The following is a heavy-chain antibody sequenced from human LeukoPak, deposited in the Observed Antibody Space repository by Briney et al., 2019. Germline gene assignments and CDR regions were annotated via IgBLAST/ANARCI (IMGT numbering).Heavy chain of an antibody. J-gene: IGHJ3*02. V-gene: IGHV4-31*03. CDR1: GGSISSGGYY. Sequence: SETLSLTCTVSGGSISSGGYYWSWIRQHPGKGLEWIGYIYYSGSTYYNPSLKSRVTISVDTSKNQFSLKLSSVTAADTAVYYCARDCEAYYYDSSGYTYSIWGQGTMVTVSS. CDR2: IYYSGST. D-gene: IGHD3-22*01. CDR3: ARDCEAYYYDSSGYTYSI.